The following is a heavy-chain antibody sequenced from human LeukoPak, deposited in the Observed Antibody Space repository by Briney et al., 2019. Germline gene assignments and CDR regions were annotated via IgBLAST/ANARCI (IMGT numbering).Heavy chain of an antibody. CDR2: INPNSGGT. CDR3: ARVAVGIAVALGDY. J-gene: IGHJ4*02. V-gene: IGHV1-2*02. CDR1: GYTFTGYY. Sequence: GASVKVSCKASGYTFTGYYMHWVRQAPGQGLEWMGWINPNSGGTNYAQKFQGRVTMTRDTSISTAYMELSRLRSDDTAVYHCARVAVGIAVALGDYWGQGTLVTVSS. D-gene: IGHD6-19*01.